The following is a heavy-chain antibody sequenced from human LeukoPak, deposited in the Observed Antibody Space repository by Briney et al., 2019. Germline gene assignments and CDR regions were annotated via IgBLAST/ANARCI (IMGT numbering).Heavy chain of an antibody. Sequence: ASVKVSCKASGYTSSTYGVSWVRQAPGQGLEWMGWISAYNGNTNYEQKLQGRVTMTTDTSTSTTYMELRSLISDDTAVYYCARDRSSGSYYPNWFDPWGQGTLVTVSS. CDR3: ARDRSSGSYYPNWFDP. CDR2: ISAYNGNT. CDR1: GYTSSTYG. J-gene: IGHJ5*02. D-gene: IGHD3-10*01. V-gene: IGHV1-18*01.